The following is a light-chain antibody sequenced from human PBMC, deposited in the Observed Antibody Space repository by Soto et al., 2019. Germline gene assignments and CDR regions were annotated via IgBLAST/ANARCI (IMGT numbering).Light chain of an antibody. CDR3: QQYGSSPGT. CDR1: QTVTSNY. V-gene: IGKV3-20*01. J-gene: IGKJ1*01. CDR2: GAS. Sequence: EIVLTQSPGTLSSSPGERATLSCRASQTVTSNYLAWYQQKPGQAPRLLFFGASIRATGLPDRFSGGGSGTDFTLTITRLEPEDFPVYYCQQYGSSPGTFGQGTKVDI.